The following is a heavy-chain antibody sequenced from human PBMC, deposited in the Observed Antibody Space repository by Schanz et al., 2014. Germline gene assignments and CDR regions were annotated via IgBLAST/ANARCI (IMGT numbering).Heavy chain of an antibody. CDR2: ISAYNGHT. V-gene: IGHV1-18*01. Sequence: QVQLVQSGSELTRPGASVKVSCKASGYNFTTYTMNWVRQAPGQGLEWMGWISAYNGHTNYAQKFQGRVTMTTDTSTSTAYMELRSLRSDDTAVYYCARDRGHVEQLVLEWYYAMDVWGQGTTVAVSS. J-gene: IGHJ6*02. CDR1: GYNFTTYT. D-gene: IGHD6-6*01. CDR3: ARDRGHVEQLVLEWYYAMDV.